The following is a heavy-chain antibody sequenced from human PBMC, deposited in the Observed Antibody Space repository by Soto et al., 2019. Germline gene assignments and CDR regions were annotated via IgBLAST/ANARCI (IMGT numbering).Heavy chain of an antibody. Sequence: QVQLQESGPGLVKPSETLSLTCTVSGGSISSYYWSWIRQPPGKGLEWIGYIYFRGSTKYNPSLKGRVTISVDTSKNQVSLKLSSVTAADTAGYYCARDRAVGFFDYWAQGTLVTVSS. V-gene: IGHV4-59*12. D-gene: IGHD1-26*01. J-gene: IGHJ4*02. CDR3: ARDRAVGFFDY. CDR2: IYFRGST. CDR1: GGSISSYY.